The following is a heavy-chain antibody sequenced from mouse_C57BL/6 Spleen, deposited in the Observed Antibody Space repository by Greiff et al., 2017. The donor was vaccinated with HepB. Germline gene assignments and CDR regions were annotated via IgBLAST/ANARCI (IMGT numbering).Heavy chain of an antibody. Sequence: EVQLQQSGPELVKPGASVKISCKASGYSFTGYYMNWVKQSPEKSLEWIGEINPSTGGTTYNQKFKAKATLTVDKSSSTAYMQLKSLTSEDSAVYYCARYGYDAPSLTLYAMDYWGQGTSVTVSS. CDR2: INPSTGGT. CDR3: ARYGYDAPSLTLYAMDY. D-gene: IGHD2-2*01. J-gene: IGHJ4*01. CDR1: GYSFTGYY. V-gene: IGHV1-42*01.